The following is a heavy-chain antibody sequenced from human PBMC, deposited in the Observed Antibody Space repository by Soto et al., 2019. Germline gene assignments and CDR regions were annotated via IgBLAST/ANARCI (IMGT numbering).Heavy chain of an antibody. V-gene: IGHV4-30-2*01. CDR1: GGSISSGGYS. D-gene: IGHD6-13*01. CDR2: MYHSGST. CDR3: ARRQSSSWYGL. J-gene: IGHJ4*02. Sequence: SETLSLTCAVSGGSISSGGYSWSWIRQPPGKGLEWIGYMYHSGSTYYNPSPKSRVTISIDRSKYQFSLKLSSVTAADTAVYYCARRQSSSWYGLWGQGTLVTVSS.